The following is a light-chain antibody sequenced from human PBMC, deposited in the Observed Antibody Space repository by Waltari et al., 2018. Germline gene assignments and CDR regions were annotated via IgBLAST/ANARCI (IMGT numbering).Light chain of an antibody. Sequence: QSALTQPASVSGSPGQSISLYCSGTNSDIGNFNLVSWYQRHPDKAPKLIIYEVNKRPSGVSHRFSGSKSGNTASLTISGLQAEDEADYYCCSYAGSKTYVFGPGTKVTVL. CDR3: CSYAGSKTYV. CDR1: NSDIGNFNL. CDR2: EVN. V-gene: IGLV2-23*02. J-gene: IGLJ1*01.